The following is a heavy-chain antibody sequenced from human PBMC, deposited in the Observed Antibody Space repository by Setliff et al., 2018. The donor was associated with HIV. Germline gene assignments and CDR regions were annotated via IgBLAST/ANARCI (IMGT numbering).Heavy chain of an antibody. CDR2: ISYDGSNK. D-gene: IGHD4-17*01. V-gene: IGHV3-30*10. J-gene: IGHJ4*02. Sequence: PGESLKISCAASRFTFSTYAMHWVRQAPGKGLEWVAIISYDGSNKYYTDSVKGRFTISRDNSKNTLYLQMNSLRAEDTAVYYCARESYDYGDYVGSSSFDYWGQGTLVTVS. CDR1: RFTFSTYA. CDR3: ARESYDYGDYVGSSSFDY.